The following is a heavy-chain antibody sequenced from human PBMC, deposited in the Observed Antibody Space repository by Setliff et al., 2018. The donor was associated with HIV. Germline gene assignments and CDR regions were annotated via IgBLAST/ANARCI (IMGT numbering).Heavy chain of an antibody. J-gene: IGHJ4*02. D-gene: IGHD3-3*01. CDR2: MHPNSGAT. CDR1: GYTFTASY. Sequence: ASVKVSCKTSGYTFTASYLHWVRQAPGQGLQWMGWMHPNSGATKYAQKFRDRVTLTGDTSICTASMKLSSLKSDDTAMYYCATSTSRFFWNGFYQGGFGSRNSHSFENWGQGTLVTVSS. CDR3: ATSTSRFFWNGFYQGGFGSRNSHSFEN. V-gene: IGHV1-2*02.